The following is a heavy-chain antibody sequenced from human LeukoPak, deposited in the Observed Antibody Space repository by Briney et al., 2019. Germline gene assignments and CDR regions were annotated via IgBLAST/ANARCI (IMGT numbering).Heavy chain of an antibody. CDR2: IVVGSGNT. V-gene: IGHV1-58*02. CDR3: AAISTTVSYYFDY. Sequence: SVKVSCKASGFTFTSSAMQWVRQARGQRLEWIGWIVVGSGNTNYAQKFQERVTITGDMSTSTAYMELSSLRSEDTAVYYCAAISTTVSYYFDYWGQGTLVTVSS. J-gene: IGHJ4*02. CDR1: GFTFTSSA. D-gene: IGHD4-17*01.